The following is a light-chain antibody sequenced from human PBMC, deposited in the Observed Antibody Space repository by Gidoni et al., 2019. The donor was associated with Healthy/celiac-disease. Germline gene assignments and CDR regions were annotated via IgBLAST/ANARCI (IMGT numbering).Light chain of an antibody. Sequence: ELVLTQSPGTLSLSPGERATLSCRASQSVSSSYLAWYQQKPGQAPRLLIYGASSRAPGIPDRFSGSGSGTDFTLTISRLEPEDFAVYYCQQYGSSTGTFGQXTKVEIK. CDR2: GAS. J-gene: IGKJ1*01. V-gene: IGKV3-20*01. CDR1: QSVSSSY. CDR3: QQYGSSTGT.